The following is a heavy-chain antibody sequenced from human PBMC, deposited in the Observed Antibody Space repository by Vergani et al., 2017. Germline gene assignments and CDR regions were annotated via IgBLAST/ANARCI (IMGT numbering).Heavy chain of an antibody. J-gene: IGHJ4*02. CDR1: GGSLSGYY. CDR3: AREGGGIAVAPDY. V-gene: IGHV4-34*01. D-gene: IGHD6-19*01. Sequence: QVQLQQWGAGLLKPSETLSLTCAVYGGSLSGYYWSWIRQPPGKGLEWIGEINHSGSTNYNPSLKSRVTISVDTSKNQFSLKLSSVTAADTAVYYCAREGGGIAVAPDYWGQGTLVTVSS. CDR2: INHSGST.